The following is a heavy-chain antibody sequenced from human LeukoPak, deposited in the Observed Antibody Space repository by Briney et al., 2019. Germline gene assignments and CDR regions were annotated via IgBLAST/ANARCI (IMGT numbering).Heavy chain of an antibody. J-gene: IGHJ3*02. D-gene: IGHD2-15*01. Sequence: PGRSLRLSCAASGFTFSDYAMHWVRQAPGKGLEWVTVISYDAKNKYYADSVKGRFTISRDNSKNTLYLQMNSLRGEDTAVYYCARGDSTGGRKPFDIWGQGTMVTVSS. CDR2: ISYDAKNK. CDR3: ARGDSTGGRKPFDI. V-gene: IGHV3-30*04. CDR1: GFTFSDYA.